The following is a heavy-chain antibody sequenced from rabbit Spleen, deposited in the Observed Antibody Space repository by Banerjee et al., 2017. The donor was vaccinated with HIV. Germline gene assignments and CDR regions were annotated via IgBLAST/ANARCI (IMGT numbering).Heavy chain of an antibody. V-gene: IGHV1S40*01. CDR3: ARDTGSSFSSYGMDL. CDR2: IDTGSSGFT. Sequence: EESGGDLVKPGASLTLTCIASGVSFSGDSFSGDSYMCWVRQAPGKGLEWIACIDTGSSGFTYFASWAKGRFTISKTSSTTVTLQMISLTAADTATYFCARDTGSSFSSYGMDLWGPGTLVTVS. D-gene: IGHD8-1*01. CDR1: GVSFSGDSFSGDSY. J-gene: IGHJ6*01.